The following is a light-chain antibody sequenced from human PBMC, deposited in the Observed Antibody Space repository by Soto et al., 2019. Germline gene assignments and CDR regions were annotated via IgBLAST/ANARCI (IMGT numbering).Light chain of an antibody. CDR1: QDISNY. V-gene: IGKV1-33*01. CDR3: QQYDNLLYT. CDR2: AAS. Sequence: DIQMTQSPSSLSASVGDRVTITCQASQDISNYLNWYQQKPGKAPKLLIYAASNLETGVQSRFSGSGAGTDFTFTISSLQPEDIATYYCQQYDNLLYTFGQGTKLEIK. J-gene: IGKJ2*01.